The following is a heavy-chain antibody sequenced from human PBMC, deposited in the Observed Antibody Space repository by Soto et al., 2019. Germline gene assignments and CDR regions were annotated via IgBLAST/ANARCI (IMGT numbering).Heavy chain of an antibody. V-gene: IGHV3-30*18. CDR3: AKDVREYCSSTSCTGGDPFDY. J-gene: IGHJ4*02. Sequence: QVQLVESGGGVVQPGRSLRLSCAASGFTFSSYGMHWVRQAPGKGLEWVAVISYDGSNKYYADSVKGRFTISRDNSKNTLYLQMNRLRAEDTAVYYCAKDVREYCSSTSCTGGDPFDYWGQGTLVTVSS. CDR1: GFTFSSYG. CDR2: ISYDGSNK. D-gene: IGHD2-2*01.